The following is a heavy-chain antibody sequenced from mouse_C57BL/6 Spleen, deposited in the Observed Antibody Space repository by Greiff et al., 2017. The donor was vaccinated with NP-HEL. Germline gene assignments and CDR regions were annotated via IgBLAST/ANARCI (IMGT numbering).Heavy chain of an antibody. CDR2: ISSGGSYT. CDR3: ARQLDV. J-gene: IGHJ1*03. Sequence: EVHLVESGGDLVKPGGSLKLSCAASGFTFSSYGMSWVRQTPDKRLEWVATISSGGSYTYYPDSVKGRFTISRDNAKNTLYLQMSSLKAEDTAMYYSARQLDVWGTGTTVTVSS. CDR1: GFTFSSYG. V-gene: IGHV5-6*01.